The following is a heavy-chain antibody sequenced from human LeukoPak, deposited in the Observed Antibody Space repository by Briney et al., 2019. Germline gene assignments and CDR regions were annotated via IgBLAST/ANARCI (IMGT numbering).Heavy chain of an antibody. CDR2: IWYDGSNK. V-gene: IGHV3-33*01. CDR1: GFTFSSYG. J-gene: IGHJ3*02. CDR3: AREIVGATSAFDI. Sequence: GGSLRLSCAASGFTFSSYGMHWVRQAPGKGLEWVAVIWYDGSNKYYADSVKGRFTISRDNSKNTLYLQMNSLRAEDTAVYYCAREIVGATSAFDIWGQGTMVTVSS. D-gene: IGHD1-26*01.